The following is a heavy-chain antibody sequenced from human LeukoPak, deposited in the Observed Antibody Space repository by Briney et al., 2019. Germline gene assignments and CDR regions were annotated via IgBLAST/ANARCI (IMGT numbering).Heavy chain of an antibody. CDR3: AREKEGYYGDYQFDY. CDR1: RFTTNYT. J-gene: IGHJ4*02. D-gene: IGHD4-17*01. Sequence: GGSLRLSCVASRFTTNYTMNWVRQAPGKGLEWVSYISSSGSTIYYADSVKGRFTISRDNAKNSLYLQMNSLRAEDTAVYYCAREKEGYYGDYQFDYWGQGTLVTVSS. V-gene: IGHV3-48*04. CDR2: ISSSGSTI.